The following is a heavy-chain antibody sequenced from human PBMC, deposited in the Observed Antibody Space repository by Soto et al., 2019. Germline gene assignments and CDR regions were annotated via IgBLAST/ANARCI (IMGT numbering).Heavy chain of an antibody. Sequence: KAGGSLRLSCEASGFTFSGYWMTWIRQPPGKGLELIGYIYYSGSTRYNPSLKSRVTISVDMSKNQFSLKLSSVIAADTAVYYCARAYGGFDNGLDVWGQGTAVTVSS. CDR1: GFTFSGYW. CDR3: ARAYGGFDNGLDV. CDR2: IYYSGST. J-gene: IGHJ6*02. D-gene: IGHD5-12*01. V-gene: IGHV4-59*01.